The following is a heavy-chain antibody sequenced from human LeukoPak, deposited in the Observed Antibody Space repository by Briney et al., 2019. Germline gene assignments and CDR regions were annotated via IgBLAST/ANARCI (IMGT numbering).Heavy chain of an antibody. V-gene: IGHV1-2*02. CDR1: GYTFTGYY. D-gene: IGHD5-12*01. CDR3: ARIVDIVATMEG. Sequence: GASVKVSCKASGYTFTGYYMHWVRQAPGQGLEWMGWINPNSGGTNYAQKFQGRVTMTRDTTISTAYMELSRLRSDDTAVYYCARIVDIVATMEGWGQGTLVTVSS. J-gene: IGHJ4*02. CDR2: INPNSGGT.